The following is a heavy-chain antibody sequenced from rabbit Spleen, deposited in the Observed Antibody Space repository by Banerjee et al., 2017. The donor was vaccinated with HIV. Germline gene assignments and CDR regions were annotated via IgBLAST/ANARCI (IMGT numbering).Heavy chain of an antibody. Sequence: QSLEESGGDLVKPGASLTLTCTASGFTISSNYYMCWVRQAPGKGLEWIGCIYAGNSGSTVYATWAKGRFTISKTSSTTVTLQMTSLTAADTATYFCARDTSSSFSSYGMDLWGQGTLVTVS. CDR1: GFTISSNYY. CDR2: IYAGNSGST. V-gene: IGHV1S40*01. D-gene: IGHD1-1*01. CDR3: ARDTSSSFSSYGMDL. J-gene: IGHJ6*01.